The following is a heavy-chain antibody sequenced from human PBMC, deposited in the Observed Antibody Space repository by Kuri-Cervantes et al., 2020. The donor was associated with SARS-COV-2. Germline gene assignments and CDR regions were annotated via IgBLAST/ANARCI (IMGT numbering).Heavy chain of an antibody. CDR1: GFTFSSYS. CDR3: ASGLDYGSGTNGGFDP. J-gene: IGHJ5*02. Sequence: GGSLRLSCAASGFTFSSYSMNWVRQAPGKGLEYVSAISSNGGSTYYANSVKGRFTISRENAKNSLYLQMNSLRAGDTAVYYCASGLDYGSGTNGGFDPWGQGTLVTVSS. D-gene: IGHD3-10*01. CDR2: ISSNGGST. V-gene: IGHV3-64*01.